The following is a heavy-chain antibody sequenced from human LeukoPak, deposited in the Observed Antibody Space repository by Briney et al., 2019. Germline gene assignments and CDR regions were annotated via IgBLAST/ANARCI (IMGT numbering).Heavy chain of an antibody. J-gene: IGHJ6*04. CDR3: ARDRLLWFGELDMDV. Sequence: PGRSLRLSCAASGFTFSSYGMHWVRQAPGKGLEWVAVIWYDGSNKYYADSVKGRSTISRDNSKNTLYLQMNSLRAEDTAVYYCARDRLLWFGELDMDVWGKGTTVTVSS. D-gene: IGHD3-10*01. V-gene: IGHV3-33*01. CDR2: IWYDGSNK. CDR1: GFTFSSYG.